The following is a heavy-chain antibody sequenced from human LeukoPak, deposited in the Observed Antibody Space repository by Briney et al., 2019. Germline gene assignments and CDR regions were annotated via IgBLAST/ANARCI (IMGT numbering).Heavy chain of an antibody. CDR1: GFTFSSYS. J-gene: IGHJ4*02. V-gene: IGHV3-48*01. CDR2: ISSSSSTI. CDR3: ARDEGSGWYEYFDY. Sequence: GGSLRLSCAASGFTFSSYSMNWVRQAPGKGLEWVSYISSSSSTIYYADSVKGRFTISRDNAKNSLYLQMNSLRAEDTAVYYCARDEGSGWYEYFDYWGQGTLVTVSS. D-gene: IGHD6-19*01.